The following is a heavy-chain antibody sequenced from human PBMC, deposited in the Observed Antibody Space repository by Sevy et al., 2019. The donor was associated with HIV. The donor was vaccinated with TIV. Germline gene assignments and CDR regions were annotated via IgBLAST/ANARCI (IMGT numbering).Heavy chain of an antibody. CDR1: GGSISSYY. J-gene: IGHJ6*03. CDR3: ARVRLPETGYYYYYYMDV. Sequence: SETLSLTCTVSGGSISSYYWSWIRQPPGKGLEWIGYIYYRGSTNYNPSLKSRVTISVDTSKNQFSLKLSSVTAADTAVYYCARVRLPETGYYYYYYMDVWGKGTTVTVSS. CDR2: IYYRGST. V-gene: IGHV4-59*01.